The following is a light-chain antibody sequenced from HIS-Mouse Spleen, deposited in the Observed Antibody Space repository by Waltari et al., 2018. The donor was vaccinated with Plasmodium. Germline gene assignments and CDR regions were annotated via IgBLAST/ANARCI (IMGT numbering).Light chain of an antibody. Sequence: QSALTQPASVSGSPGQSITISCTGTSSDVGSYNLVSWYQQHPGKAPKLMIYDGSKRPSGFSNLFSGSKSGNTASLTISGLQAEDEADYYCCSYAGSSTFVVFGGGTKLTVL. J-gene: IGLJ2*01. CDR1: SSDVGSYNL. CDR2: DGS. CDR3: CSYAGSSTFVV. V-gene: IGLV2-23*03.